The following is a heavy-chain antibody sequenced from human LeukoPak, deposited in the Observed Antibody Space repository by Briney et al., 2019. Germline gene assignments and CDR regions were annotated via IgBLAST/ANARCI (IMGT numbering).Heavy chain of an antibody. V-gene: IGHV3-23*01. Sequence: GGSLRLSCTASGFTFSSYAMSWVRQAPGKGLEWVSAISGSGGSTYYADSVKGRFTISRDNSKNTLYLQMNSLRAEDTAVYYCATNTYYYDSSGYYLPYYYYYMDVWGKGTTVTVSS. CDR3: ATNTYYYDSSGYYLPYYYYYMDV. J-gene: IGHJ6*03. CDR2: ISGSGGST. D-gene: IGHD3-22*01. CDR1: GFTFSSYA.